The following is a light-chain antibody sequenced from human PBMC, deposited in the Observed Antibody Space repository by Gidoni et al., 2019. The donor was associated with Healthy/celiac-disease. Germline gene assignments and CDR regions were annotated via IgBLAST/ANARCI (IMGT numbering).Light chain of an antibody. CDR1: SSNIGAGYD. CDR3: QSYDSSLSGSV. CDR2: GNN. V-gene: IGLV1-40*01. Sequence: QSVLTQPPSVSGAPGQRVTISCTWSSSNIGAGYDVHWYQQLPGTAPKLLIYGNNYRPSGVPDRFSGSKSGTSASLAITGLQAEDEADYYCQSYDSSLSGSVFGGGTKLTVL. J-gene: IGLJ2*01.